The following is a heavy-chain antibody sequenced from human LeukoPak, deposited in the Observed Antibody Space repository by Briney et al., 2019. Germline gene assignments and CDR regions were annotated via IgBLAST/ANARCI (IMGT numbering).Heavy chain of an antibody. CDR1: GFTFSGSA. Sequence: GGPLRLSCAASGFTFSGSAMHWVRQASGKGLEWVGRIRSKANSYATAYAASVKGRFTISRDDSKNTAYLQMNSLKTEDTAVYYCTKLIVGATGGDYWGQGTLVTVSS. CDR2: IRSKANSYAT. V-gene: IGHV3-73*01. J-gene: IGHJ4*02. D-gene: IGHD1-26*01. CDR3: TKLIVGATGGDY.